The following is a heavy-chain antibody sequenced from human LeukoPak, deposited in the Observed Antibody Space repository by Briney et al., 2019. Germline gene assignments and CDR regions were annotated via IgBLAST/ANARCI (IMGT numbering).Heavy chain of an antibody. Sequence: ASVKVSCKVSGYTLTELSMHWVRQAPGKGLEWMGGFDPEDGETIYAQKFQGRVTMTEDTSTDTAYMELSSLRSEDTAVYYCATEGGIRGYSYGSFDYWGQGTLVTVSS. J-gene: IGHJ4*02. CDR1: GYTLTELS. CDR2: FDPEDGET. CDR3: ATEGGIRGYSYGSFDY. V-gene: IGHV1-24*01. D-gene: IGHD5-18*01.